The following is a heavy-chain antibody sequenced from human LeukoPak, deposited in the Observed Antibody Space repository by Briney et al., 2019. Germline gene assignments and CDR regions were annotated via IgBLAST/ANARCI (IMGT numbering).Heavy chain of an antibody. V-gene: IGHV4-4*07. CDR1: GGSISSYY. D-gene: IGHD3-10*01. Sequence: SETLSLTCTVSGGSISSYYWSWIRQPAGKGLEWIGRIYTSGSTNYNPSLKSRVTMSVDTSKNRFSLKLSSVTAADTAVYYCARRGGQLLWFGELCFDYWGQGTLVTVSS. CDR3: ARRGGQLLWFGELCFDY. J-gene: IGHJ4*02. CDR2: IYTSGST.